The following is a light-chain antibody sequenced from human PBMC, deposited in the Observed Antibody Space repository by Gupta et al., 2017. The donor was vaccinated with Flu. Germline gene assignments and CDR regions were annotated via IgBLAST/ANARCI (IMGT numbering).Light chain of an antibody. J-gene: IGKJ1*01. CDR1: ESPKSW. Sequence: DIQMTQSPSTLSASVGDRVTITCRASESPKSWLAWYQQKPGRAPKPLLFKASRSESGVPPRFSGTVYAREFTLTIISLQPADFATYYCRQYNSYPRTFGQGTKVEIK. V-gene: IGKV1-5*03. CDR2: KAS. CDR3: RQYNSYPRT.